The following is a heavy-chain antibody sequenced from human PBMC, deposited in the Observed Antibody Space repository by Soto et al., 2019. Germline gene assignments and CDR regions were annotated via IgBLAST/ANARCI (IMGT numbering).Heavy chain of an antibody. CDR3: ARDAAADYYYGMDV. D-gene: IGHD2-2*01. CDR2: IYYSGST. CDR1: GGSISSGGYY. Sequence: QVQLQESGPGLVKPSQTLSLTCTVSGGSISSGGYYWSWIRQHPGKGLEWIGYIYYSGSTYYNPSLKRRVTISVDTSKNQFSLKLSSVTAADTAVYYCARDAAADYYYGMDVWGQGTTVTVSS. J-gene: IGHJ6*02. V-gene: IGHV4-31*03.